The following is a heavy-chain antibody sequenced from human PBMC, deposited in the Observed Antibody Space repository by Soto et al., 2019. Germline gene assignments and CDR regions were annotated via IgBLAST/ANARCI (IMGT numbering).Heavy chain of an antibody. CDR1: GYTFTSYG. V-gene: IGHV1-18*01. Sequence: QVQLVQSGAEVKKPGASVKVSCKASGYTFTSYGISWVRQAPGQGLEWMGWISAYNGNTNYAQKLQGRVTMTTDTSTSTAYMGLRSLRSDDTAVYYCATATPYDYGDYGWFDPWGQGTLVTVSS. CDR2: ISAYNGNT. D-gene: IGHD4-17*01. CDR3: ATATPYDYGDYGWFDP. J-gene: IGHJ5*02.